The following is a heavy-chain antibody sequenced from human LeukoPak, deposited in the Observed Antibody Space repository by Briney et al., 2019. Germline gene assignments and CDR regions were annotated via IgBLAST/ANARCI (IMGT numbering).Heavy chain of an antibody. CDR2: IYYSGSS. CDR1: GFTFSSYT. J-gene: IGHJ4*02. V-gene: IGHV4-31*02. CDR3: ARNRDGYNSFDY. Sequence: LRLSCAASGFTFSSYTVNWIRQHPGKGLEWIGYIYYSGSSYYNPSLRSRVTISVDTSKNHFSLKLSSVTAADTAVYYCARNRDGYNSFDYWGQGTLVTVSS. D-gene: IGHD5-24*01.